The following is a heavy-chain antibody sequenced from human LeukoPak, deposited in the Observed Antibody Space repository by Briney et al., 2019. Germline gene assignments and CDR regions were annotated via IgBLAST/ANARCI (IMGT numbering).Heavy chain of an antibody. V-gene: IGHV3-7*04. D-gene: IGHD7-27*01. Sequence: QAGGSLRLSCAASGFSSSTYWMSWVRQAPGKGLEGVANIKQDGSEKYYVDSVKGRFTISRDNAFNSLYLQMNSLRAEDTAVYYCARANPGCYYYAMDVWGQGTTVTVSS. CDR3: ARANPGCYYYAMDV. CDR1: GFSSSTYW. CDR2: IKQDGSEK. J-gene: IGHJ6*02.